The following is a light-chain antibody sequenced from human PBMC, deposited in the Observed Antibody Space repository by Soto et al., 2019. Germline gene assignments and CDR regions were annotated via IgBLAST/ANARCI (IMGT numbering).Light chain of an antibody. V-gene: IGKV1-39*01. Sequence: DIQMTQSPSSLPASIGNRVTITCRASQSINSYLNWYQQKPGKAPNLLIYAASSLQSGVQPRFSGSGSGAGFTLTIRSLQPEDFATYYCKQSYSTPVTFGQGTRLEIK. CDR2: AAS. CDR1: QSINSY. J-gene: IGKJ5*01. CDR3: KQSYSTPVT.